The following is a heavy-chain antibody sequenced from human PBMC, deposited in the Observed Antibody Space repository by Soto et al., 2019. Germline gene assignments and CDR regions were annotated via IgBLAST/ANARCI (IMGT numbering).Heavy chain of an antibody. Sequence: HTTLVPGGSSRHYYWRWISKQPGKGLEWIGYIYYRGNTDYSPSLKSRVTISVDTSKNQFSLKLTSVTVADTAVYYCSIHSKKTGDFDYYCGRDVWGQGFTVTDSS. CDR1: GGSSRHYY. CDR2: IYYRGNT. V-gene: IGHV4-59*08. CDR3: SIHSKKTGDFDYYCGRDV. J-gene: IGHJ6*02. D-gene: IGHD7-27*01.